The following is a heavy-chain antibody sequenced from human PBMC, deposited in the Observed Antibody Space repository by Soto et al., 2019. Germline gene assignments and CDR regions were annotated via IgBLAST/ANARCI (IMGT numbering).Heavy chain of an antibody. Sequence: PAESLKISCQASGYSFTTYWIAWGRQKPGKGLEWMGITHPGESETRYSPSFQGRVTISFDRSTSTAYLQWNSLKASDTAIYYCARHENYYYAYYGMDVWGQGTTVTVSS. J-gene: IGHJ6*02. CDR3: ARHENYYYAYYGMDV. CDR1: GYSFTTYW. V-gene: IGHV5-51*01. CDR2: THPGESET.